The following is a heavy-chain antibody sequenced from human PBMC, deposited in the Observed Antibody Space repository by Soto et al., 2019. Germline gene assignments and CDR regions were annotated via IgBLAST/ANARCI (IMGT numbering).Heavy chain of an antibody. Sequence: GGSLRLSCTASGFTFGDYAMSWFRQAPGKGLEWVGFIRSKAYGGTTEYAASVKGRFTISRDDSKSIAYLQMNSLKTEDTAVYYCTREPLRFLEWLSPLPDRFDYWGQGTLVTVSS. D-gene: IGHD3-3*01. CDR3: TREPLRFLEWLSPLPDRFDY. CDR1: GFTFGDYA. CDR2: IRSKAYGGTT. V-gene: IGHV3-49*03. J-gene: IGHJ4*02.